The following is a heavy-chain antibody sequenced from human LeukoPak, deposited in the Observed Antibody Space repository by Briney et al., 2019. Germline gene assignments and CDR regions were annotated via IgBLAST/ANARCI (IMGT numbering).Heavy chain of an antibody. D-gene: IGHD2-2*01. J-gene: IGHJ4*02. CDR2: INAGNGNT. CDR1: GYTFTNYV. Sequence: ASVKVSCKASGYTFTNYVVHWVRQAPGQRLEWMGWINAGNGNTKYSQKFQGRVTITRDTSANTAYMELSSLRSDDTAVYYCARERYCSSTSCLTQGRGQRDFDYWGQGTLVTVSS. V-gene: IGHV1-3*01. CDR3: ARERYCSSTSCLTQGRGQRDFDY.